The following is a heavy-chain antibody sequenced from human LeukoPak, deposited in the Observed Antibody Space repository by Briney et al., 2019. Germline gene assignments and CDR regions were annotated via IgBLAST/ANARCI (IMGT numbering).Heavy chain of an antibody. CDR2: ISGSGAST. D-gene: IGHD1-26*01. Sequence: GSLRLSCAVSGFTFSSYEMNWVRQAPGKGLEWVSAISGSGASTYYADSVKGRFTISRDNSKNKLYLQMNSLRAEDTAVYYCAKRIQGVVGARFDYWGQGTLVTVSS. V-gene: IGHV3-23*01. CDR3: AKRIQGVVGARFDY. CDR1: GFTFSSYE. J-gene: IGHJ4*02.